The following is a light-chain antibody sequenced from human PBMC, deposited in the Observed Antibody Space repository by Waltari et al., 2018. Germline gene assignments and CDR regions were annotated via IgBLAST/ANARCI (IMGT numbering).Light chain of an antibody. V-gene: IGLV3-21*01. Sequence: SYVLTQPPSVSVAPGETARITCGGNKIERKSVHWYRQRPGQAPVVVISYDNDRAAGIPERFSGSNSGNTATLTISRVEAGDEADYYCQVWDANTDPGVFGTGTEVTVL. CDR1: KIERKS. CDR3: QVWDANTDPGV. J-gene: IGLJ1*01. CDR2: YDN.